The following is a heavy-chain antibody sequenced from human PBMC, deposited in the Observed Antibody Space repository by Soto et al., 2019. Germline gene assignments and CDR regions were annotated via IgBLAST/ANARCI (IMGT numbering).Heavy chain of an antibody. CDR2: ISFDGNYK. Sequence: LRLPCRASPFTLSRYGMHYVRQAPANGLEWMAVISFDGNYKSHADSVKGRFTISRDNSRNTVYLQMSSLRADDTAVYYCARDRNYYHYGMDVRGQGTTVTVSS. J-gene: IGHJ6*02. V-gene: IGHV3-30*03. CDR3: ARDRNYYHYGMDV. CDR1: PFTLSRYG.